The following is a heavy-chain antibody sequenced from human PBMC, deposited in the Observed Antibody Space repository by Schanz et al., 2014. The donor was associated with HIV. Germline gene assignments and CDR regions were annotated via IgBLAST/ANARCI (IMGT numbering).Heavy chain of an antibody. J-gene: IGHJ4*02. CDR2: INPDNAGR. CDR1: GYTFIGYY. D-gene: IGHD3-16*02. V-gene: IGHV1-2*02. CDR3: ATCRCDGELSLLRY. Sequence: QVQLVQSGAAVKKPGASVKVSCKASGYTFIGYYMHWVRQAPGQGLEWMGWINPDNAGRNYAQKFQGRVTMTRDTSISPAFMELSRLRSDDTAVYYCATCRCDGELSLLRYWGQGTLVTVSS.